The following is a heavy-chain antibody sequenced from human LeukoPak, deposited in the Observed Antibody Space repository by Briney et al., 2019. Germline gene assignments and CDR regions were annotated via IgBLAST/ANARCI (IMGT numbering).Heavy chain of an antibody. D-gene: IGHD1-26*01. Sequence: PGGSLRLSCAASGFTFRSYAMSWVRQAPGKGLEWVSAINGGGSRTYYADSVKGRLTISRDNSKNTLYLQMNSLRAEDTAVYYCAKRENSGNYYCFDYWGQGTLVTVSS. J-gene: IGHJ4*02. V-gene: IGHV3-23*01. CDR2: INGGGSRT. CDR3: AKRENSGNYYCFDY. CDR1: GFTFRSYA.